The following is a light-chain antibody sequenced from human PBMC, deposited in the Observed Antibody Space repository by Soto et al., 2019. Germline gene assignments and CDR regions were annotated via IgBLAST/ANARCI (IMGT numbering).Light chain of an antibody. J-gene: IGKJ1*01. Sequence: DFQMTQSPSTLSASVGDRVTITCRASQSVNNWLAWYQQQSGKAPKLLIYKASNLESGVPSSFSGSGSGTEFTLTISSLQPDDFATYYCQQYYGPWTFGQGTKVENK. CDR1: QSVNNW. CDR3: QQYYGPWT. V-gene: IGKV1-5*03. CDR2: KAS.